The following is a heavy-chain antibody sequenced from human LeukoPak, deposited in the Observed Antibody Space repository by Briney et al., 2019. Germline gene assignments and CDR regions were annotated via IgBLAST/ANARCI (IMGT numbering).Heavy chain of an antibody. J-gene: IGHJ6*03. V-gene: IGHV1-69*11. CDR2: IIPILGTA. D-gene: IGHD2-2*01. CDR3: ALSSDIVVVPAAKGYYYYYMDV. CDR1: GGTFSSYA. Sequence: SVKVSCKASGGTFSSYAISWVRQAPGQGLEWMGRIIPILGTANYAQKFQGRVTITTDESTSTAYMELSSLRPEDTAVYYCALSSDIVVVPAAKGYYYYYMDVWGKGTTVTVSS.